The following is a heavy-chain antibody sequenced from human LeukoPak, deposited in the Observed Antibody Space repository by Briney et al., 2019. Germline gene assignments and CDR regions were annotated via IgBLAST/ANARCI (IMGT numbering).Heavy chain of an antibody. D-gene: IGHD2-8*02. CDR1: GFSFSRDW. V-gene: IGHV3-7*01. J-gene: IGHJ4*02. CDR2: VKQDGIET. Sequence: LPGGSLRLSCVASGFSFSRDWRSWFRQAPGKGLEWVASVKQDGIETQYVDSVKGRFTISRDNAKNSVYLQMNSLRGEDTAVYYCARDGTGFDYWGQGTLATVSS. CDR3: ARDGTGFDY.